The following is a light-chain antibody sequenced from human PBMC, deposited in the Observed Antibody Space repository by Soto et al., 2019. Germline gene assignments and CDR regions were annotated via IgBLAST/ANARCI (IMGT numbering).Light chain of an antibody. Sequence: DIQITQPPASLAASVCDRVTITCRAGQSISTFLNWYQHKPGKAPNLLIYAASSLQSGVPSRFSGSGSGTDFTLTISSLQPEDFATYYCQQSYSTTITFGQGTKVDI. V-gene: IGKV1-39*01. CDR3: QQSYSTTIT. CDR2: AAS. CDR1: QSISTF. J-gene: IGKJ1*01.